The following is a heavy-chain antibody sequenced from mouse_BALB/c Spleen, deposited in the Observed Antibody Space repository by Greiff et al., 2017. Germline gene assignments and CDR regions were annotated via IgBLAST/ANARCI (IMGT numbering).Heavy chain of an antibody. J-gene: IGHJ2*01. CDR2: ISSGGST. CDR1: GLTFSSYA. CDR3: ARGGNYFDY. Sequence: VQLKESGGGLVKPGGSLKLSCAASGLTFSSYAMSWVRQTPEKRMEWVASISSGGSTYYPDSVKGRFTISRDNARNILYLQMSSLRSEDTAMYYCARGGNYFDYWGQGTTLTVSS. D-gene: IGHD2-14*01. V-gene: IGHV5-6-5*01.